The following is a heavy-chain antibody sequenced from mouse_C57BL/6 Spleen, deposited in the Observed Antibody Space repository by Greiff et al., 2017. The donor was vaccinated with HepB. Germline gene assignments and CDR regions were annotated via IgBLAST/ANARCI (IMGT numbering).Heavy chain of an antibody. V-gene: IGHV1-69*01. CDR3: ARGITTVGAKGDYYAMDY. CDR1: GYTFTSYW. CDR2: IDPSDSYT. J-gene: IGHJ4*01. Sequence: VQLQQSGAELVMPGASVKLSCKASGYTFTSYWMHWVKQRPGQGLEWIGEIDPSDSYTNYNQKFKGKSTLTVDKSSSTAYMQISSLTSEDSAVYYCARGITTVGAKGDYYAMDYWGQGTSVTVSS. D-gene: IGHD1-1*01.